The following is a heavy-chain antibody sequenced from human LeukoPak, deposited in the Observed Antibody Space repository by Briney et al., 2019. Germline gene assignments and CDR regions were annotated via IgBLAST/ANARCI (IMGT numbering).Heavy chain of an antibody. CDR1: GFTVSSNS. CDR2: LFSGGSA. V-gene: IGHV3-53*01. D-gene: IGHD2-15*01. J-gene: IGHJ4*02. CDR3: ARFHRGWYFDY. Sequence: GGSLRLSCVASGFTVSSNSMNWVRQAPGKGLEWVSILFSGGSALYADSVKGRFTIPRDNSKNTLYLQMNSLRAEDTAVYYCARFHRGWYFDYWGQGTLVTVSS.